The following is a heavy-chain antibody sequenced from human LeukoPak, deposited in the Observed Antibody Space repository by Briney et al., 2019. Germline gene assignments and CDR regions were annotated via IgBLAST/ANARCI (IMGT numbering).Heavy chain of an antibody. J-gene: IGHJ4*02. CDR3: ARSGYCSSTSCYAVDYFDY. D-gene: IGHD2-2*01. V-gene: IGHV4-4*07. CDR1: GGSISSYY. CDR2: IYTSGST. Sequence: PSETLCLTCAVPGGSISSYYWSWIRQPAGKGLGWIGRIYTSGSTNYNPSLKSRVTISVDKSKNQFSLKLSSVTAADTAVYYCARSGYCSSTSCYAVDYFDYWGQGTLVTVSS.